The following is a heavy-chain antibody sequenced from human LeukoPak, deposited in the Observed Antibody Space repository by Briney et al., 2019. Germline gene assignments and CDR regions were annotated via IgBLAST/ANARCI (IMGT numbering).Heavy chain of an antibody. CDR1: GFTFSSYW. CDR2: INSDGSST. CDR3: AKDQGSNWYSSYFDY. D-gene: IGHD6-13*01. Sequence: GGSLRLSCAASGFTFSSYWMHWVRQAPGKGLVWVSRINSDGSSTSYADSVKGRFTISRDNSKNTLYLQMNSLRAEDTAVYYCAKDQGSNWYSSYFDYWGQGTLATVSS. J-gene: IGHJ4*02. V-gene: IGHV3-74*01.